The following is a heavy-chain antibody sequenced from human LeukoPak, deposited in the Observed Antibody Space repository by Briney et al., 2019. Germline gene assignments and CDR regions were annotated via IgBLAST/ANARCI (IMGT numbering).Heavy chain of an antibody. D-gene: IGHD3-22*01. Sequence: SETLSLNCTVSGGSISSYYWSWIRQPPGKGLEWIGYIYYSGSTNYNPSLKSRVTISVDTSKNQFSLKLSSVTAADTAVYYCARENRYYYDSSGYSVAFDIWGQGTMVTVSS. V-gene: IGHV4-59*01. CDR1: GGSISSYY. CDR3: ARENRYYYDSSGYSVAFDI. J-gene: IGHJ3*02. CDR2: IYYSGST.